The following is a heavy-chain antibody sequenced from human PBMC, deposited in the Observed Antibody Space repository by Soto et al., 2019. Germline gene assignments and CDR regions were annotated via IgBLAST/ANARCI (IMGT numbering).Heavy chain of an antibody. CDR3: AREGLPGRLNFDY. Sequence: ASVKVSCKVSGYTLTELSMHWVRQAPGQGLEWMGRIIPILGIANYAQKFQGRVTITADKSTSTAYMELSSLRSEDTAVYYCAREGLPGRLNFDYWGQGTLVTVSS. V-gene: IGHV1-69*04. CDR2: IIPILGIA. J-gene: IGHJ4*02. CDR1: GYTLTELS.